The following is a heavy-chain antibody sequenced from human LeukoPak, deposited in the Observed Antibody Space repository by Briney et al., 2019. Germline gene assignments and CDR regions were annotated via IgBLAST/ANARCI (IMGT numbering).Heavy chain of an antibody. J-gene: IGHJ4*02. V-gene: IGHV3-23*01. D-gene: IGHD3-22*01. CDR2: ITGSGNTK. CDR1: GFTFRESA. CDR3: EKEVLVVIESYFDH. Sequence: GGPLRSPCATGGFTFRESAMSWVPQAPGKGLKGLSAITGSGNTKYYAVSVKGRFTVSRDNNNNTLYLQMNSLRAEDTAIYYCEKEVLVVIESYFDHWGQGSLVTVSS.